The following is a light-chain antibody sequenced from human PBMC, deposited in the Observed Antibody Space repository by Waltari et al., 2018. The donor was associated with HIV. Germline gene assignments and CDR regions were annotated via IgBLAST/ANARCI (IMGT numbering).Light chain of an antibody. Sequence: QSALTQPPSASGSTGQSVTISCTGTRNAVGGYNFVAWYQQHPGEAPKLLIYEVDKRPSGIPDRFSGSKSDNTASLTVSGLQAEDEADYYCSSYADTNTLLFGGGTKLTVL. CDR2: EVD. J-gene: IGLJ3*02. CDR1: RNAVGGYNF. V-gene: IGLV2-8*01. CDR3: SSYADTNTLL.